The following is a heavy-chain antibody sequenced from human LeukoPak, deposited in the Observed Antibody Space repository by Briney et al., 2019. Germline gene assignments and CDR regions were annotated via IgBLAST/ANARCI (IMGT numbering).Heavy chain of an antibody. J-gene: IGHJ4*02. CDR2: IYYSGNT. CDR3: ARVRVGGTFYYFDY. V-gene: IGHV4-59*01. D-gene: IGHD2/OR15-2a*01. CDR1: GGSISSYY. Sequence: SETLSLTCTVSGGSISSYYWSWIRQPPGKGLEWIGYIYYSGNTNYNPSLDSRATLSVDTSKNQFSLRLTSVTAADTAVYYCARVRVGGTFYYFDYWGQGTLVTVSS.